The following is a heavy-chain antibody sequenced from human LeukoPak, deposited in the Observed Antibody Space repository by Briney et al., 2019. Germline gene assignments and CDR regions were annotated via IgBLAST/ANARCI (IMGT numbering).Heavy chain of an antibody. J-gene: IGHJ4*02. D-gene: IGHD6-6*01. Sequence: PGGSLRLSCAASGFTFSSYAMHWVSQAPAKGLEWVAVISYDGSNKYYADSVKGRFTISRDNSKNTLYLQMNSLRAEDTAVYYCARDIGEYSSSPGDYWGQGTLVTVSS. CDR3: ARDIGEYSSSPGDY. CDR1: GFTFSSYA. CDR2: ISYDGSNK. V-gene: IGHV3-30*04.